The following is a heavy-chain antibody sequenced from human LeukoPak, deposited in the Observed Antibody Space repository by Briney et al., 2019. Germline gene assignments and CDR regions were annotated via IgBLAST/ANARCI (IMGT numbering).Heavy chain of an antibody. Sequence: SETLSLTCAVYGGSFSGYYWSWIRQPPGKGLEWIGQINHSGSTNYNASLTSRVTLSVDTSKNQFSLKLSSVTAADTAVYYCARVKYYYDSSGYYHPDYWGQGTLVTVSS. CDR1: GGSFSGYY. J-gene: IGHJ4*02. V-gene: IGHV4-34*01. CDR3: ARVKYYYDSSGYYHPDY. D-gene: IGHD3-22*01. CDR2: INHSGST.